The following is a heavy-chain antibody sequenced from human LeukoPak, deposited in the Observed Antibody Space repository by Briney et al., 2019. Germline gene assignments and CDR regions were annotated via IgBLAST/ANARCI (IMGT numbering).Heavy chain of an antibody. D-gene: IGHD2-15*01. Sequence: RASVTVSCTASGYTFTGYYMHWVRQAPGQGLEWMGRINPNSGGTNYAQKFQGRVTMTRDTSISTAYMELSRLRSDDTAVYYCAREGSDYYYGMDVWGQGTTVTASS. CDR2: INPNSGGT. CDR1: GYTFTGYY. CDR3: AREGSDYYYGMDV. J-gene: IGHJ6*02. V-gene: IGHV1-2*06.